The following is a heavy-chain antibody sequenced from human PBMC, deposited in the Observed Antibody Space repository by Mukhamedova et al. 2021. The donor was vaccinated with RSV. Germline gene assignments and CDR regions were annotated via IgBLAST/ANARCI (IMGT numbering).Heavy chain of an antibody. CDR1: GFIFRSYG. Sequence: GFIFRSYGIMWVRQAPGKGLEWVAVIWCDGSNKYYADSVKGRFTISRDSSKNTVHLHMNCLGAEDTAVYYCARVTYHQFWTE. CDR3: ARVTYHQFWTE. D-gene: IGHD3-3*01. V-gene: IGHV3-33*01. J-gene: IGHJ1*01. CDR2: IWCDGSNK.